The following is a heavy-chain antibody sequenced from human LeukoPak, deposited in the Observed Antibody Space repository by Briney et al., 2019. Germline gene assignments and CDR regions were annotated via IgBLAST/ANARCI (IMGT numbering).Heavy chain of an antibody. CDR2: IIPILGIA. V-gene: IGHV1-69*04. Sequence: SVKVSCKASGGTFSSYAISWVRQAPGQGLEWRGRIIPILGIANYAQKFQGRVTITADKSTSTAYMELSSLRSEDTAVYYCARDHDKSRGVVTSDDWGQGTLVTVSS. J-gene: IGHJ4*02. CDR1: GGTFSSYA. D-gene: IGHD4-23*01. CDR3: ARDHDKSRGVVTSDD.